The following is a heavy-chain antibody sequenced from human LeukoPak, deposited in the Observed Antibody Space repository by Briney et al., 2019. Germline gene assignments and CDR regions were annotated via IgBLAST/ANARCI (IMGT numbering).Heavy chain of an antibody. Sequence: GGSLRLSCAASGFTFSSYSMNWVRQAPGKGLEWVSSISSSSSYIYYADSVKGRFTISRDNSKNTLYLQMNSLRAEDTAVYYCANPLLYGGNSPVDYWGQGTLVTVSS. CDR2: ISSSSSYI. CDR3: ANPLLYGGNSPVDY. J-gene: IGHJ4*02. CDR1: GFTFSSYS. D-gene: IGHD4-23*01. V-gene: IGHV3-21*01.